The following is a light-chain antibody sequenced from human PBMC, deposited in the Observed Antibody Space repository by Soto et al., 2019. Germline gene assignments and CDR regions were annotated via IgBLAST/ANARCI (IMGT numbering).Light chain of an antibody. V-gene: IGKV3-20*01. CDR1: QSVSNNY. Sequence: EIVLTQSPGTLSLSPGERATLSCRASQSVSNNYLAWYQQKPGQAPRLLIYGASNRATGIPDRFSGSGSGTDFTLTISRLEPEDFAVYYCQQYHSSLWTFGQGTKVDIK. J-gene: IGKJ1*01. CDR3: QQYHSSLWT. CDR2: GAS.